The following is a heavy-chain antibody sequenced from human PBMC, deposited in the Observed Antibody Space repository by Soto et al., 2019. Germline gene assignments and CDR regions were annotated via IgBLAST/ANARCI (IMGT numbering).Heavy chain of an antibody. V-gene: IGHV3-23*01. J-gene: IGHJ4*02. CDR3: AKDRESSTWFGTGDY. CDR2: ISGNGGSR. CDR1: GFTFSNYA. Sequence: EVQLLESGGGLVQPGGSLRLSCAASGFTFSNYALTWVRQAPGMGLEWVSTISGNGGSRYYADSVKGRFTISRDNSENTLYLLMNSLRAEDTAVYYCAKDRESSTWFGTGDYWGQGTLVAVSS. D-gene: IGHD6-13*01.